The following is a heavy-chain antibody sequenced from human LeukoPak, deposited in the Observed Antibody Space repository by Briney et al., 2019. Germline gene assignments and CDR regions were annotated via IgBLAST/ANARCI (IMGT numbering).Heavy chain of an antibody. CDR1: GFTFSAYS. CDR3: VRDHLWAFDI. J-gene: IGHJ4*02. CDR2: ILNGDTV. Sequence: GGPLRLSCAASGFTFSAYSMNWVRQTPGKGLEWVSFILNGDTVSYADPVKGRFTISRDNPKNSLYLQMNSLRAEDTAVYFCVRDHLWAFDIWGQGTLVTVAS. D-gene: IGHD1-26*01. V-gene: IGHV3-69-1*01.